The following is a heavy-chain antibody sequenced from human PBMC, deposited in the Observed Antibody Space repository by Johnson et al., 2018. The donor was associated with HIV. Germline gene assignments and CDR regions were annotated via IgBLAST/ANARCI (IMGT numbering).Heavy chain of an antibody. CDR3: ARAGCGGDCSTDAFDI. Sequence: EQLVESGGGLVQPGGSLRLSCAASGFTFSSYAMSWVRQAPGKGLEWVSVIYSGGGGGSTYYADSVKGRFTISRDNSKNTLYLQMNSLRAEDTAVYYCARAGCGGDCSTDAFDIWGQGTMVTVSS. D-gene: IGHD2-21*02. J-gene: IGHJ3*02. CDR1: GFTFSSYA. CDR2: IYSGGGGGST. V-gene: IGHV3-23*03.